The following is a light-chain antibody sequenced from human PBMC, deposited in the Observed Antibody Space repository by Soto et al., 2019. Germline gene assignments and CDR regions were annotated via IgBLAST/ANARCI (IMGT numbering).Light chain of an antibody. CDR2: EVS. CDR3: SSYASSSTLV. J-gene: IGLJ2*01. Sequence: QSALTQPASVSGSPGQSIAISCTGTSSDIGSYHYVSWYQHHPGKAPKLIIYEVSNRPSGVSDRFSGSKSGNTASLTISGLQAEDEADYYCSSYASSSTLVLGGGTKLTVL. V-gene: IGLV2-14*01. CDR1: SSDIGSYHY.